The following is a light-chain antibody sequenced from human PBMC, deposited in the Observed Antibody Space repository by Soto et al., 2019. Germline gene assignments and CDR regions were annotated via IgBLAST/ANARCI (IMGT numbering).Light chain of an antibody. V-gene: IGKV1-9*01. Sequence: IQLTNSPSSLSASVEDRVTITCRASQGISSYLAWYQQKPGNAPKLLIYAASTLQSGVPSRFSGSGSGTDFTLTISSLQPEDSATYYCQQLSTYPLTFGGGTKVDIK. CDR3: QQLSTYPLT. CDR2: AAS. CDR1: QGISSY. J-gene: IGKJ4*01.